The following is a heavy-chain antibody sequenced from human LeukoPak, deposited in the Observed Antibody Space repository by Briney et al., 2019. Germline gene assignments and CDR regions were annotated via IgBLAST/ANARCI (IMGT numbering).Heavy chain of an antibody. Sequence: PSETLSLTCTVSGGSISSSSYYWSWIRQPPGKGLEWIGEINYSGSTNYNPSLKSRVTISGDTSKNQFSLNLRSVTDADTAVYYCARTSTYYDSSAFDWFDPWGQGTLVTVSS. J-gene: IGHJ5*02. CDR1: GGSISSSSYY. V-gene: IGHV4-39*07. D-gene: IGHD3-22*01. CDR3: ARTSTYYDSSAFDWFDP. CDR2: INYSGST.